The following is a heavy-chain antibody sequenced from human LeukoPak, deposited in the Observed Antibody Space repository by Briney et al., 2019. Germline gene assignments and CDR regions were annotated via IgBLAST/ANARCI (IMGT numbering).Heavy chain of an antibody. D-gene: IGHD6-19*01. CDR1: GFIFSSYT. CDR2: ITSSGNYI. CDR3: AGDAYSSSSFDY. Sequence: GGSLRLSCAASGFIFSSYTMNWVRQAPGKGLEWVSSITSSGNYIYYADSVKGRFTISRDNAKNSLFLQMNSLRSEDTAVYYCAGDAYSSSSFDYWGQGTLVTVSS. V-gene: IGHV3-21*01. J-gene: IGHJ4*02.